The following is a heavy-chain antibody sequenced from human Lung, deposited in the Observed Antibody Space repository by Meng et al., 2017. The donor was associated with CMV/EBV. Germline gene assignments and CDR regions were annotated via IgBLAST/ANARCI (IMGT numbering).Heavy chain of an antibody. J-gene: IGHJ4*02. D-gene: IGHD1-26*01. V-gene: IGHV3-7*01. Sequence: GGSLRLSCAASGFTFSSYWMSWVRQAPGKGLEWVANIKEDGSEKYYVDSVKGRFTISRDNAKTSLYVQMNSLRGEDTAVYYCARAYRAIDYWGQGTLVTVSS. CDR1: GFTFSSYW. CDR3: ARAYRAIDY. CDR2: IKEDGSEK.